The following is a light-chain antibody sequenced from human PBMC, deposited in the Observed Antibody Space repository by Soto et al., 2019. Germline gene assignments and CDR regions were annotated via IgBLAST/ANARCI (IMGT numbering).Light chain of an antibody. CDR3: SSYAGSNNFV. V-gene: IGLV2-8*01. CDR1: SSDVGGYNY. J-gene: IGLJ2*01. CDR2: EVS. Sequence: QSALTQPPSASGSPGQSVTISCTGTSSDVGGYNYVSWYQQHPGKAPKLMIYEVSKRPSGVPDRCSGSKSGNKASLTVSGLQAEDEADYYCSSYAGSNNFVFGGGTKLTVL.